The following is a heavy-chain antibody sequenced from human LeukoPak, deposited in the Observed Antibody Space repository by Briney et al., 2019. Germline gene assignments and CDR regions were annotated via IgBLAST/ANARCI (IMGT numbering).Heavy chain of an antibody. Sequence: GGSLRLSCAASGFTFSNYVMSWVRQAPGKGLEWVSAISGSGGSTYYADSVKGRFTISRDNSKNTLYLQLNSLKTEDTAVYYCTRAPHYYDSSGYYAFDYWGQGTLVTVSS. V-gene: IGHV3-23*01. CDR3: TRAPHYYDSSGYYAFDY. CDR1: GFTFSNYV. CDR2: ISGSGGST. J-gene: IGHJ4*02. D-gene: IGHD3-22*01.